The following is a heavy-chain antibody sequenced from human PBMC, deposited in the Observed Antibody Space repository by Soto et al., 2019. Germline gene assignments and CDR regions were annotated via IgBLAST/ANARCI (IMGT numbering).Heavy chain of an antibody. D-gene: IGHD3-9*01. CDR1: GYTFTSYD. CDR3: ARGRVEDVLRYFDWLIPFDY. Sequence: ASVKVSCKASGYTFTSYDINWVRQATGQGLEWMGWMNPNSGNTGYAQKFQGRVTMTRNTSISTAYMELSSLRSEDTAVYYCARGRVEDVLRYFDWLIPFDYWGQGTLVTASS. V-gene: IGHV1-8*01. J-gene: IGHJ4*02. CDR2: MNPNSGNT.